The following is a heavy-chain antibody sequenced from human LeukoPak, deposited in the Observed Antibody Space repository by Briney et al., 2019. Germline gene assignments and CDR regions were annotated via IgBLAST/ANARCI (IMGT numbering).Heavy chain of an antibody. CDR1: GYTFTGYY. CDR2: INPNSGGT. V-gene: IGHV1-2*02. J-gene: IGHJ3*02. CDR3: ARATDYYDSSGYFLGANAFDI. Sequence: ASVKVSCKASGYTFTGYYMHWVRQAPGQGLEWMGWINPNSGGTNYAQKFQGRVTMTRDTSISTAYMELSRLRSDDTAVYYCARATDYYDSSGYFLGANAFDIWGQGTMVTVSS. D-gene: IGHD3-22*01.